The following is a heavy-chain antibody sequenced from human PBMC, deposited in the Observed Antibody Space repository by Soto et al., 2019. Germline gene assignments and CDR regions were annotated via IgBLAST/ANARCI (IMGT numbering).Heavy chain of an antibody. CDR3: ARGQGRRGIQLWLRYRSFDI. CDR1: GYTFTSYD. Sequence: ASVKVSCKASGYTFTSYDINWVRHATGQGLEWMGWMNPNSGNTGYAQKFQGRVTMTRNTSISTAYMELSSLRSEDTAVYYCARGQGRRGIQLWLRYRSFDIWGQGTMVTVSS. D-gene: IGHD5-18*01. V-gene: IGHV1-8*01. J-gene: IGHJ3*02. CDR2: MNPNSGNT.